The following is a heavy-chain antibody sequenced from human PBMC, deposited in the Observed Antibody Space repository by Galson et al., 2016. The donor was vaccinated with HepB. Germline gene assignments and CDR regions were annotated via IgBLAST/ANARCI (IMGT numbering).Heavy chain of an antibody. CDR2: ISSSGSYI. D-gene: IGHD2-21*02. Sequence: SLRLSCAASGFTFSDYYMNWIRQAPGKGLEWVSYISSSGSYIYYADSVKGRFTISRDNAKNSLYLQMDSLRAEDTAMYYCARRVSAADCYFCRVDAFDIWGQGTLVTVSS. CDR3: ARRVSAADCYFCRVDAFDI. J-gene: IGHJ3*02. V-gene: IGHV3-11*01. CDR1: GFTFSDYY.